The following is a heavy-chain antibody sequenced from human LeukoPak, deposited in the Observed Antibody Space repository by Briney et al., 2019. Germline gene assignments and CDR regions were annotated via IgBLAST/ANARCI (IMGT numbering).Heavy chain of an antibody. CDR1: GFTFSDHY. D-gene: IGHD1-7*01. Sequence: GGSLRLSCAASGFTFSDHYMDWVRQAPGKGLEWVGRTRNKANSYTTEYAASVKGRFTITRDDSKNSLYLQMTSMKTEDTAVYYCAREDAIPGTTGAFDIWGQGTIVTVCS. CDR2: TRNKANSYTT. V-gene: IGHV3-72*01. CDR3: AREDAIPGTTGAFDI. J-gene: IGHJ3*02.